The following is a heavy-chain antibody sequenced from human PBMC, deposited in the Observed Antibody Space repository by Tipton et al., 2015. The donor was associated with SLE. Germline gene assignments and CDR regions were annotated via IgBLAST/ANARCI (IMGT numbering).Heavy chain of an antibody. CDR3: ARFIAVAGIAEYFQH. Sequence: TLSLTCTVSGGSISSGSYYWSWIRQPAGKGLEWIGRIYYSGSTNYNPSLKSRVTLSVDTSKNQFSLKLSSVTAADTAVYYCARFIAVAGIAEYFQHWGQGTLVTVSS. J-gene: IGHJ1*01. CDR2: IYYSGST. D-gene: IGHD6-19*01. CDR1: GGSISSGSYY. V-gene: IGHV4-61*02.